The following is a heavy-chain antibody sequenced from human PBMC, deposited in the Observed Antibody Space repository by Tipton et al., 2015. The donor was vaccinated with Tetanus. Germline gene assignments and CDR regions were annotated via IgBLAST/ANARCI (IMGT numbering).Heavy chain of an antibody. CDR1: GFTFSSYG. V-gene: IGHV3-15*01. D-gene: IGHD7-27*01. Sequence: LTCAASGFTFSSYGMHWVRQAPGKGLEWVARIKTKTDGGTTDYAPPVRGRFIVSRDDSNNMVHLQMDGLRTEDTAIYFCTTWGFWGQGTLVAVSS. CDR3: TTWGF. J-gene: IGHJ4*02. CDR2: IKTKTDGGTT.